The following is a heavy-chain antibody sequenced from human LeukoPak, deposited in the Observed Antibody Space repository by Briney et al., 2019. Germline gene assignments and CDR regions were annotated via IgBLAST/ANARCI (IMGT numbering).Heavy chain of an antibody. CDR2: IKQDGSEK. Sequence: NIKQDGSEKYYVDSVKGRFTISRDNAKNSLYLQMNSLRAEDTAVYYCASLYYDILTGYIDYWGQGTLVTVSS. V-gene: IGHV3-7*01. J-gene: IGHJ4*02. CDR3: ASLYYDILTGYIDY. D-gene: IGHD3-9*01.